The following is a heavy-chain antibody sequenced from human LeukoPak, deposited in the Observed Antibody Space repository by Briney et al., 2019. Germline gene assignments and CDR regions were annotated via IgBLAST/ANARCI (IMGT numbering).Heavy chain of an antibody. CDR1: GGSISSCY. Sequence: SETLSLTCTVSGGSISSCYWSWIRQPAGKGLEWIGRIYTSGGTNYNPSLKSRVTMSVDTSKNQFSLKLSSVTAADTAVYYCARYHPLQYYYYGMDVWGQGTTVTVSS. CDR3: ARYHPLQYYYYGMDV. J-gene: IGHJ6*02. CDR2: IYTSGGT. V-gene: IGHV4-4*07.